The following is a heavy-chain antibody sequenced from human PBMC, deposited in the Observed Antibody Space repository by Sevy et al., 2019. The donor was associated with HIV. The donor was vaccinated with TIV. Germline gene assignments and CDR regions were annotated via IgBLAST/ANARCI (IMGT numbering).Heavy chain of an antibody. CDR1: GDSISNNNW. CDR3: ARDPWSCSGGVCSYYFDF. CDR2: VYHTGNT. V-gene: IGHV4-4*02. D-gene: IGHD2-8*02. J-gene: IGHJ4*02. Sequence: GSLRLSCAVSGDSISNNNWWSWVRQPPGKGLEWIGEVYHTGNTNYNPSLKSRVTITLDNSRNQFSLNLSSVTAADTAVYYCARDPWSCSGGVCSYYFDFWGQGTLVTVSS.